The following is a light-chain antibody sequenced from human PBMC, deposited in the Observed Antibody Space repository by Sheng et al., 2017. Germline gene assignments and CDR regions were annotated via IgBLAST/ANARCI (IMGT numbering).Light chain of an antibody. CDR1: STDVGGYNY. V-gene: IGLV2-14*01. J-gene: IGLJ2*01. CDR3: SSYTAYSTVV. CDR2: DVS. Sequence: QSALTQPASVSGSPGQSITISCTGTSTDVGGYNYVSWYQQYPGKASKLIIYDVSDRPSGVSNRFSGSKSVNTASLTISGLQAEDEADYYCSSYTAYSTVVFGGGTKLTVL.